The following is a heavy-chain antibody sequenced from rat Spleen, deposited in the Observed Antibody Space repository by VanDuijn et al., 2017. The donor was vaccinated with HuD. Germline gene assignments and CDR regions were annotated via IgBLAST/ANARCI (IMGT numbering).Heavy chain of an antibody. Sequence: EVQLVESGGGLLQPGRSLKLSCAASGFTFSNHDMAWVRQSPKKGLEWVATIIYDGSDTYYRDSVKGRFTISRDNAKITLYLQMDSLRSEDTATYYCARHFGLYYFDYWGQGVMVTVSS. D-gene: IGHD4-3*01. CDR1: GFTFSNHD. V-gene: IGHV5-7*01. CDR3: ARHFGLYYFDY. J-gene: IGHJ2*01. CDR2: IIYDGSDT.